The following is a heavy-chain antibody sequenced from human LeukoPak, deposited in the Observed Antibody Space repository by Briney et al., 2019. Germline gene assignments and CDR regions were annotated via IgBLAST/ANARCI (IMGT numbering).Heavy chain of an antibody. D-gene: IGHD3-10*01. CDR1: GYSFTSYW. V-gene: IGHV5-51*01. CDR2: IYPGDSDT. Sequence: GESLKISCKGSGYSFTSYWIGWVRQMPGKGLEWMGIIYPGDSDTRCSPSFQGQVTISADKSISTAYLQWSSLKASDTAMYYCAGKLWFGELSLNDAFDIWGQGTMVTVSS. CDR3: AGKLWFGELSLNDAFDI. J-gene: IGHJ3*02.